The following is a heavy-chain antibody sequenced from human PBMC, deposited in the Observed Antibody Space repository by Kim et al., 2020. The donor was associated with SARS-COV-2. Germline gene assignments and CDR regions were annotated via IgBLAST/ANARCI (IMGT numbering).Heavy chain of an antibody. Sequence: SVKGRFTISRYNAKNTLYLQMNSLRAEDTAVYYCARDLSGSYYWGGPSDYWGQGTLVTVSS. CDR3: ARDLSGSYYWGGPSDY. J-gene: IGHJ4*02. D-gene: IGHD1-26*01. V-gene: IGHV3-74*01.